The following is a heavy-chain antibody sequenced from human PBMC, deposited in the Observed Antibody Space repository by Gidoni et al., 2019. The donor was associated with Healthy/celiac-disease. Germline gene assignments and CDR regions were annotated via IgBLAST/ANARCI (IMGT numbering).Heavy chain of an antibody. J-gene: IGHJ4*02. D-gene: IGHD5-18*01. V-gene: IGHV3-48*01. CDR3: ARDLPVDTLSY. CDR1: GFTFSSYS. CDR2: ISSSSSTI. Sequence: EVQLVESGGGLVQPGGSLRLSCAASGFTFSSYSMNWVRQAPGKGLEWVSYISSSSSTIYYADSVKGRFTISRDNAKNSLYLQMNSLRAEDTAVYYCARDLPVDTLSYWGQGTLVTVSS.